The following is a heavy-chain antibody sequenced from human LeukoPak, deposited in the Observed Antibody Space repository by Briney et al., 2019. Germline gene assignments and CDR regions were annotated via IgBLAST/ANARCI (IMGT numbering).Heavy chain of an antibody. CDR2: ISAYNGNT. CDR1: GYTFTGYY. J-gene: IGHJ4*02. D-gene: IGHD6-13*01. Sequence: ASVKVSCKASGYTFTGYYMHWVRQAPGQGLEWMGWISAYNGNTNYAQKLQGRVTMTTDTSTSTAYMELRSLRSDDTAVYYCARDPNLIAAAGTPLDYWGQGTLVTVSS. V-gene: IGHV1-18*04. CDR3: ARDPNLIAAAGTPLDY.